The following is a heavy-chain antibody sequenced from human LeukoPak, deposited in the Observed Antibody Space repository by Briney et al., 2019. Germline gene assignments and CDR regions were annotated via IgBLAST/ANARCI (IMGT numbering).Heavy chain of an antibody. V-gene: IGHV3-66*02. J-gene: IGHJ4*02. CDR3: ARRHSSGSN. CDR2: IYSGGIT. Sequence: GGSLRLPCAASGFTFSSYAMSWVRQAPGKGLEWVAVIYSGGITYYADSVKGRFTISRDNSKNTLYLQMNSLRPEDTAIYFCARRHSSGSNWGQGTLVSVSS. CDR1: GFTFSSYA. D-gene: IGHD6-19*01.